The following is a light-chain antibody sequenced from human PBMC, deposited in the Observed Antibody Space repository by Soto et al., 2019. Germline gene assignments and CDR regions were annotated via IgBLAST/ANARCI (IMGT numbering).Light chain of an antibody. CDR1: QSVSSN. V-gene: IGKV3-15*01. CDR2: GAS. Sequence: EMVMTQSPATLSVSPGESATLSCRASQSVSSNLAWYQQKPGQTPRLLIYGASTRATGIPARFSGSGSGIEFTLTISSLQSEDFAVYYCHQYNTWPSFTFGPGTKVDVK. J-gene: IGKJ3*01. CDR3: HQYNTWPSFT.